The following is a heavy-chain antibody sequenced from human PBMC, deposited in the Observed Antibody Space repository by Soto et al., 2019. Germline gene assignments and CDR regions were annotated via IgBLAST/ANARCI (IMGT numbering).Heavy chain of an antibody. D-gene: IGHD3-9*01. J-gene: IGHJ4*02. V-gene: IGHV3-48*01. CDR1: GFTFSAYS. CDR3: ARWVGGEGRYLDY. CDR2: ISNNSSNT. Sequence: EVQLVESGGGLVQPGGSLRLSCAASGFTFSAYSMNWVRQAPGKGLEWVSDISNNSSNTYYADSVKGRFTISRDNAKNSLYPQMDRLRAEDTAVYHGARWVGGEGRYLDYWGQGTLVTVSS.